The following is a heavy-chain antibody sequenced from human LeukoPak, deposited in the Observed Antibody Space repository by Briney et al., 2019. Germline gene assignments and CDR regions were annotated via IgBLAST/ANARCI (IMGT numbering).Heavy chain of an antibody. J-gene: IGHJ4*02. Sequence: GGSLRLSCAASGFTFSSYAMTWVRQAPGKGLEWVSGISGSGGSTYYADSVKGRFTISRDNSKNTLYVQMNSLRAEDAAVYYCAKSDYYDSSGYYYGSDYWGQGTLVTVSS. CDR3: AKSDYYDSSGYYYGSDY. CDR2: ISGSGGST. V-gene: IGHV3-23*01. D-gene: IGHD3-22*01. CDR1: GFTFSSYA.